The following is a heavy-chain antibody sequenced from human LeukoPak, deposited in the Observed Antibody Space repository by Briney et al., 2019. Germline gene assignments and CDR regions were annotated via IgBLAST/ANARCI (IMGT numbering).Heavy chain of an antibody. CDR2: TYYRSKWYN. J-gene: IGHJ5*02. V-gene: IGHV6-1*01. CDR1: GDSFSSNSAT. Sequence: SQTLSLTCAISGDSFSSNSATWNWIRQSPSRGLEWLGRTYYRSKWYNDYAVSVKSRITINPDTSKNRFSLQLNSVTPEDTAVYYCARANLGDSSGWYIDWFDPWGQGTLVTVSS. CDR3: ARANLGDSSGWYIDWFDP. D-gene: IGHD6-19*01.